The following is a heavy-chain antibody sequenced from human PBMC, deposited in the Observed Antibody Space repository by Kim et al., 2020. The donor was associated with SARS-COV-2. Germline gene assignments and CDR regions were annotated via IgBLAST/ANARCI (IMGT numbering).Heavy chain of an antibody. CDR3: AKRWLFDY. CDR2: RTT. Sequence: RTTYYADSVKDRCTSSRDNSNNTLYLQMNSLRAEDTAVYYCAKRWLFDYWGQATLVTVSS. J-gene: IGHJ4*02. V-gene: IGHV3-23*01. D-gene: IGHD5-12*01.